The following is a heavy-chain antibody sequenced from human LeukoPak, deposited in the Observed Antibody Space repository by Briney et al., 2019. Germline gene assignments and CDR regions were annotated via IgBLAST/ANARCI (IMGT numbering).Heavy chain of an antibody. CDR2: IYTSGST. CDR3: ARDQYSGSYAAPWAFDI. J-gene: IGHJ3*02. CDR1: GGSISSGSYY. V-gene: IGHV4-61*02. D-gene: IGHD1-26*01. Sequence: SQTLSLTCTVSGGSISSGSYYWSWIRQPAGKGLEWIGRIYTSGSTNYNPSLKSRVTISVDTSKNQFSLKLSSVTAADTAVYYCARDQYSGSYAAPWAFDIWGQGTMVTVSS.